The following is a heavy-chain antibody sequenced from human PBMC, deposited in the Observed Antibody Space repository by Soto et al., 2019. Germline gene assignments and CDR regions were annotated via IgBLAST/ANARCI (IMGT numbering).Heavy chain of an antibody. V-gene: IGHV4-31*03. CDR1: GGSISSGGYY. CDR2: IYYSGST. CDR3: ASPARGYCSGGSCYSAFDI. J-gene: IGHJ3*02. Sequence: SETLSLTCTVSGGSISSGGYYWSWIRQHRGKGLEWIGYIYYSGSTYYNPSLKSRVTISVDTSKNQFSLKLSSVTAADTAVYYCASPARGYCSGGSCYSAFDIWGQGTMVTVSS. D-gene: IGHD2-15*01.